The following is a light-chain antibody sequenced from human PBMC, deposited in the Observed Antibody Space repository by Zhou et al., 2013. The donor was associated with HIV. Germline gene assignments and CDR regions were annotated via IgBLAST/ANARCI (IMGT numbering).Light chain of an antibody. Sequence: DIQMTQSPSSLSASVGDRVTITCQASQDISNYLNWYQQKPGKAPKLLIYDASNLETGVPSRFSGSGSGTNFTFTINNLQPEDIATYYCQQYDNFLFTFGPGTKVDIK. CDR3: QQYDNFLFT. CDR1: QDISNY. V-gene: IGKV1-33*01. CDR2: DAS. J-gene: IGKJ3*01.